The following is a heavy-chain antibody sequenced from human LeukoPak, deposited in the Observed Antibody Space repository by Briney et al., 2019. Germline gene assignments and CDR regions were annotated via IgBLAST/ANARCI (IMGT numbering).Heavy chain of an antibody. CDR2: ISYDGSNK. D-gene: IGHD6-13*01. V-gene: IGHV3-30*18. CDR1: GFTFSSYG. CDR3: AKAGMSIAAELRPHYYGMDV. J-gene: IGHJ6*02. Sequence: GGSLRLSCAASGFTFSSYGMHWVRQAPGKGLEWVAVISYDGSNKYYADSVKGRFTISRDNSKNTLYLQMNSLRAEDTAVYYCAKAGMSIAAELRPHYYGMDVWGQGTTVTVSS.